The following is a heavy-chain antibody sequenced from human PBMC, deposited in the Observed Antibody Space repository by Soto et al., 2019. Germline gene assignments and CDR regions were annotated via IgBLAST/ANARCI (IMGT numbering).Heavy chain of an antibody. CDR3: ASFKYYDILTGYYYYGMDV. CDR1: GYTFTSYG. V-gene: IGHV1-18*01. CDR2: ISAYNGNT. J-gene: IGHJ6*02. Sequence: ASVKVSCKASGYTFTSYGISWVRQAPGQGLEWMGWISAYNGNTNYAQKLQGRVTMTTDTSTSTAYMELRSLRSDDTAVYYCASFKYYDILTGYYYYGMDVWGQGTTVTVSS. D-gene: IGHD3-9*01.